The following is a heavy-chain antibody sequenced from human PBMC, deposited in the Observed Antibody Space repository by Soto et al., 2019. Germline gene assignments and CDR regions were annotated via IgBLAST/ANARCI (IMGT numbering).Heavy chain of an antibody. CDR3: ARGPDYGCNSVALDI. CDR2: IIPIIGAA. Sequence: QVQLVQSGAEVKKPGSSVKVSCKASGGTFSSSAINWVRQAPGQGPEWMGGIIPIIGAADYTKKFQARVTITADESTGTAYMELGSLRSEDKAGYYCARGPDYGCNSVALDIWGKGTMFTVSS. J-gene: IGHJ3*02. D-gene: IGHD4-17*01. V-gene: IGHV1-69*12. CDR1: GGTFSSSA.